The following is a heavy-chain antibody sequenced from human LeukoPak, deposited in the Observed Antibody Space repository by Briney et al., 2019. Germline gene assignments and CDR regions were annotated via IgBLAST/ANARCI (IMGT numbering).Heavy chain of an antibody. CDR2: IYYRGTT. J-gene: IGHJ4*02. CDR1: GGSISSYY. CDR3: ARGTNDFWSGYYTV. Sequence: SETLSLTCTVSGGSISSYYWSWIRQPPGKGLEWIGYIYYRGTTNYNPSLKSRVTISEDTSKNQLFLKLNSVTAADTAVYYCARGTNDFWSGYYTVWGQGTLVTVSS. V-gene: IGHV4-59*01. D-gene: IGHD3-3*01.